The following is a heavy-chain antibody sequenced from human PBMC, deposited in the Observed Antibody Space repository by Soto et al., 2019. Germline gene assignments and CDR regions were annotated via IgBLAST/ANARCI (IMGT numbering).Heavy chain of an antibody. D-gene: IGHD3-3*02. V-gene: IGHV2-5*01. Sequence: QITLKESGPTLVKPTQTLTLTCTFSGFSLSTSGVGVGWIRQPPGKALEWLALIYWNDDKRHSPSLKSRLTITKDTSKNQVVLTMTNMDPVDTATYYCAHSKSVIAFFDYWGQGTLVTVSS. CDR3: AHSKSVIAFFDY. J-gene: IGHJ4*02. CDR2: IYWNDDK. CDR1: GFSLSTSGVG.